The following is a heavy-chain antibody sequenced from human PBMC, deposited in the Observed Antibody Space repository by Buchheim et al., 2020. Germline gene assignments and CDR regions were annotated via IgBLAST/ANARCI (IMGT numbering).Heavy chain of an antibody. J-gene: IGHJ4*02. D-gene: IGHD3-22*01. Sequence: QVQLVESGGGVVQPGRSLRLSCAASGFTFSSYAMHWVRQAPGKGLEWVAVISYDGSNKYYADSVKGRFTISRDNSKNTLYLQMNSLRAEDTAVYYCARWRGLVIRSNLFDYWGQGTL. CDR3: ARWRGLVIRSNLFDY. V-gene: IGHV3-30*04. CDR2: ISYDGSNK. CDR1: GFTFSSYA.